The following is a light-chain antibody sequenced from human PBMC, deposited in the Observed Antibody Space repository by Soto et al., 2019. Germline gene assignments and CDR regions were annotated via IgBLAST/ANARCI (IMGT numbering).Light chain of an antibody. CDR2: GAS. CDR3: QHYGRSPIT. Sequence: EIVLTQSPGTLSLSPGERPTLSCRASQSVNSRLAWYQHKPGQAPRLLISGASSRATGIPDRFSGSGSATDFTLTISRLEPEDFALYYCQHYGRSPITFGQGTRLDIK. CDR1: QSVNSR. V-gene: IGKV3-20*01. J-gene: IGKJ5*01.